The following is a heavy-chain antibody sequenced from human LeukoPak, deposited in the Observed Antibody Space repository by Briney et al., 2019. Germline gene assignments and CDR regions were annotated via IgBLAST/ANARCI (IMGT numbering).Heavy chain of an antibody. Sequence: ASVTVSCKASGYTFTSYDINWVRQAPGQGLEWMGWMNPNSGNTGYAQKLQGRVTMTRNTSISTAYMELSSLRSEDTAVYYCARGLGYSSSCLWFDPWGQGTLVTVSS. CDR3: ARGLGYSSSCLWFDP. CDR1: GYTFTSYD. J-gene: IGHJ5*02. V-gene: IGHV1-8*01. CDR2: MNPNSGNT. D-gene: IGHD6-13*01.